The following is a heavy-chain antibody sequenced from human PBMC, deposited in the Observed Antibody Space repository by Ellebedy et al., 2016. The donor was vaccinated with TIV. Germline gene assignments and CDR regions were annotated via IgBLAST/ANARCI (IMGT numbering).Heavy chain of an antibody. Sequence: SETLSLTXTVSGDSISSSTYHWNWIRQSAGKGLEWIGRIYASGSSNYNPSLKSRVTMSVDTSKMQFSLKLISVTAADTAVYFCARGQYLSDAFEIWGRGTMVAVSS. D-gene: IGHD2/OR15-2a*01. CDR1: GDSISSSTYH. J-gene: IGHJ3*02. V-gene: IGHV4-61*02. CDR2: IYASGSS. CDR3: ARGQYLSDAFEI.